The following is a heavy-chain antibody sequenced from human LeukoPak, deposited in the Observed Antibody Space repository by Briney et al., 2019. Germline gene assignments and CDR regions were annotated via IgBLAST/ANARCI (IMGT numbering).Heavy chain of an antibody. D-gene: IGHD5/OR15-5a*01. J-gene: IGHJ6*02. V-gene: IGHV4-39*07. Sequence: PSEALSLTCTVSGGSISNNTFYRGWIRQPPGKGLEWIGRIYTSGSTNYNPSLKSRVTMSVDTSKNQFSLKLSSVTAADTAVYYCARDREVSRQPRSYYYYGMDVWGQGTTVTVSS. CDR3: ARDREVSRQPRSYYYYGMDV. CDR1: GGSISNNTFY. CDR2: IYTSGST.